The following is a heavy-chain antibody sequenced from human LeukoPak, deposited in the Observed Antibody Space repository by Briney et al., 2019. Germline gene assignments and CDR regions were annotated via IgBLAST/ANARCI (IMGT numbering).Heavy chain of an antibody. CDR2: IFYSGSP. CDR3: ARRRRASDWFIDL. J-gene: IGHJ2*01. V-gene: IGHV4-39*01. Sequence: SETLSLTCSVSGGSISSSTYYWGWIHQPPGKGLEWIGNIFYSGSPYHTPSLKSRLTVSVDTSKNQFSLKLSSVTAADTAVYYCARRRRASDWFIDLWGRGTLVTVSS. D-gene: IGHD6-19*01. CDR1: GGSISSSTYY.